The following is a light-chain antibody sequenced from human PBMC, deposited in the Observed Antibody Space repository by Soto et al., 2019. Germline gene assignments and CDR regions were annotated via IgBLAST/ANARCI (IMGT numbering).Light chain of an antibody. CDR3: CSYASSGTFVV. V-gene: IGLV2-23*03. Sequence: QSVLTQPASVSGPPGQSITISCSGTSSDVATFNLVSWYQQHPGKAPKLMVYEGSKRPSGVSSRFSGSKSGSTASLTISGLQAEDEAAYYCCSYASSGTFVVFGGGTKLTVL. J-gene: IGLJ2*01. CDR2: EGS. CDR1: SSDVATFNL.